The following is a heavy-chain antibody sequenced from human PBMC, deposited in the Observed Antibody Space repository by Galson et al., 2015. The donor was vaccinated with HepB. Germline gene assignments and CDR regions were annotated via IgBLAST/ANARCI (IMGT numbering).Heavy chain of an antibody. CDR2: INWDGGST. Sequence: SLRLSCAASGFTFDDYGMSWVRQAPGKGLEWVSGINWDGGSTGYADSVKGRFTISRDNAKNSLYLRMNSLRAEDTALYYCARDRAPYGDYVVDGMDVWGQGTTVTVSS. D-gene: IGHD4-17*01. CDR3: ARDRAPYGDYVVDGMDV. CDR1: GFTFDDYG. V-gene: IGHV3-20*04. J-gene: IGHJ6*02.